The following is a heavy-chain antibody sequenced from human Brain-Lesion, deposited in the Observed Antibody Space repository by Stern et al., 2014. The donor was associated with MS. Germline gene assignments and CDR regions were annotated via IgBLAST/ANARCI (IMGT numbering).Heavy chain of an antibody. V-gene: IGHV4-61*02. D-gene: IGHD2-2*01. J-gene: IGHJ6*02. Sequence: QVQLVESGPGLVKPSQTLSLSCTVSGGSISSGGYYWSWIRQPAGKGLEWIGRIFNSGSTSYNPPHKSRVTISIATSKNQFSLRLNSMAAADTAVYYCARGRVVPGFQYYATDVWGQGTTVIVSS. CDR1: GGSISSGGYY. CDR2: IFNSGST. CDR3: ARGRVVPGFQYYATDV.